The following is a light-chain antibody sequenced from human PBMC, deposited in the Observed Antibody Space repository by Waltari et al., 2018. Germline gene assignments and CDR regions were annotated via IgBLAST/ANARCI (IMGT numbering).Light chain of an antibody. CDR3: SSYTSSNTVI. Sequence: QSALTQPASVSGSPGQSITISCIGTSSDVGGYDHVSWYQQHQGKAPKLMIYDVSNRPSGVSNRFSGSKSGNTASLTISGLQAEDEADYYCSSYTSSNTVIFAGGTKLTVL. V-gene: IGLV2-14*03. J-gene: IGLJ2*01. CDR1: SSDVGGYDH. CDR2: DVS.